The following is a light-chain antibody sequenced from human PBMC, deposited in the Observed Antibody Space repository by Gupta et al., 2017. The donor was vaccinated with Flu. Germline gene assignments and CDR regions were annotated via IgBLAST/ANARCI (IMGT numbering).Light chain of an antibody. CDR1: QSVTRSY. CDR3: QQYGSSPWT. Sequence: GTLSLSPGERATLSCWASQSVTRSYLAWYQQKPGQAPRLLIYGASSRTTGIPDRFSGSGSGTDFTLTISRLEPEDFAVYYCQQYGSSPWTFGQGTKVEVK. J-gene: IGKJ1*01. V-gene: IGKV3-20*01. CDR2: GAS.